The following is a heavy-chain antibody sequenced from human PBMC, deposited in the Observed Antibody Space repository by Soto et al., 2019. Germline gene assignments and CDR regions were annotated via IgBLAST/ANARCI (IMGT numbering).Heavy chain of an antibody. D-gene: IGHD6-25*01. CDR3: ARDGVAAGLYFDS. CDR1: GFSFISYW. V-gene: IGHV3-7*01. J-gene: IGHJ4*02. CDR2: IKYDGSET. Sequence: EVQLVESGGGLVQPGGSLRLSCAASGFSFISYWVNWVHQAPGKGLEWVASIKYDGSETSYVDSVKGRFTISRDNAKNSLYLQMNSLRAEDTAVYYCARDGVAAGLYFDSWGQGTLVTVSS.